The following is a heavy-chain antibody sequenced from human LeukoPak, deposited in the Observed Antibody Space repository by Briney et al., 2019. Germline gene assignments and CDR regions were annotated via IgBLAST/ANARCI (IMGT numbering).Heavy chain of an antibody. CDR1: SDSFSNYY. J-gene: IGHJ4*02. CDR2: VYYSEKT. D-gene: IGHD5-24*01. Sequence: PSETLSLTCTVSSDSFSNYYWTWLRQSPGKALEWIGYVYYSEKTQYNPSLKSRVFISADTSQNQFSLRLSSVTAADTAVYYCARASMRRRDGYTRHYEIDYWGQGTLVTVSS. CDR3: ARASMRRRDGYTRHYEIDY. V-gene: IGHV4-59*01.